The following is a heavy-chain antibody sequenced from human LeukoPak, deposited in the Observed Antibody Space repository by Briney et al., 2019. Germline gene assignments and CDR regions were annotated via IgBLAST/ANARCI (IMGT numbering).Heavy chain of an antibody. Sequence: PGGSLRLSXAASGFTFSSYGMHWVRQTPGKGLEWLAFIRYDGSNKYYADSVKGRFTISRDNSKNTLYLQMNSLRAEDTAVYYCAKDPTSNYYDFWSGYYEDYWGQGTLVTVSS. CDR3: AKDPTSNYYDFWSGYYEDY. J-gene: IGHJ4*02. D-gene: IGHD3-3*01. CDR2: IRYDGSNK. V-gene: IGHV3-30*02. CDR1: GFTFSSYG.